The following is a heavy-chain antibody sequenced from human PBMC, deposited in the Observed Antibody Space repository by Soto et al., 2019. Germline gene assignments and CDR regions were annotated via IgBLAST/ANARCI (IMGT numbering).Heavy chain of an antibody. CDR1: GYTFTTYG. J-gene: IGHJ6*02. Sequence: QVQLVQSGAEVKKPGASVKVSCKASGYTFTTYGISWVRQAPGQGLEWMGWISAYNGNTNYALKFQGRVTMTTDTSTSTAYMELRSLRSDDTAVYYWARSGDPVDYFYYYGMDVWGQGTTVTVSS. CDR3: ARSGDPVDYFYYYGMDV. V-gene: IGHV1-18*01. CDR2: ISAYNGNT. D-gene: IGHD4-17*01.